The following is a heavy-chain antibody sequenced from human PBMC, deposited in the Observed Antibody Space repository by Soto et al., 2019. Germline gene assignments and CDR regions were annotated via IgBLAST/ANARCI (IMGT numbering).Heavy chain of an antibody. D-gene: IGHD3-10*01. V-gene: IGHV4-39*01. Sequence: SETLSLTCTVSGGSISSSSYYWGWIRQPPGKGLEWIGSIYYSGSTYYNPSLKSRVTISVDTSKNQFSLKLSSVTAADTAVYYCGYGSGSYGHFDYWGQGTLVTVSS. CDR1: GGSISSSSYY. CDR3: GYGSGSYGHFDY. CDR2: IYYSGST. J-gene: IGHJ4*02.